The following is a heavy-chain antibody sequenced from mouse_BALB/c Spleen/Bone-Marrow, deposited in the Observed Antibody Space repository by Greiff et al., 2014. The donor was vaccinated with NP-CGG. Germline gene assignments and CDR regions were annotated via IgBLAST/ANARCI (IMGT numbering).Heavy chain of an antibody. V-gene: IGHV14-1*02. CDR2: IDPENGNT. CDR3: AGGNYRSAY. Sequence: VHVKQSGAELVRPGALVKLSCKASGFNIKDYYMHWVKQRPEQGLEWIGWIDPENGNTIYDPKFQGKASITADTSSNTAYLQLSSLTSEDTAVYYCAGGNYRSAYWGQGTLVTVSA. CDR1: GFNIKDYY. D-gene: IGHD2-1*01. J-gene: IGHJ3*01.